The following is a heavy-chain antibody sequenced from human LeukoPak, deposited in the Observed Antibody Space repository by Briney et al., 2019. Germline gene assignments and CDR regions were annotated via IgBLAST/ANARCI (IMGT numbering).Heavy chain of an antibody. V-gene: IGHV4-59*01. D-gene: IGHD5-24*01. J-gene: IGHJ5*02. CDR3: ARVFGDGYRLGWFDP. CDR2: IYYSGNT. CDR1: GDSISSFY. Sequence: PSEALSLTCTVSGDSISSFYWTLIRQPPGKGLEGIGYIYYSGNTNYNPSLKSRVTISVDTPKNQFSLKLGSVIAADTAVYYCARVFGDGYRLGWFDPWGQGTLVTVSS.